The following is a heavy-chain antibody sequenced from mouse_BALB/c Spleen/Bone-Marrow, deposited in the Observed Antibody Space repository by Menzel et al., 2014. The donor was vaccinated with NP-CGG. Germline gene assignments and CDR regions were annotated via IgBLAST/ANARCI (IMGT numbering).Heavy chain of an antibody. CDR1: GFNIKDTY. V-gene: IGHV14-3*02. CDR3: ARYYYGTRYYFDY. Sequence: VQLKESGAELVKPGASVKLSCTAPGFNIKDTYMHWVKQRPEQGLEWIGRIDPANGNTKYDPKFQGKATITADTSSNTAYLQLNSLTSEDTAVYYCARYYYGTRYYFDYWGQGTTLTVSS. J-gene: IGHJ2*01. D-gene: IGHD1-1*01. CDR2: IDPANGNT.